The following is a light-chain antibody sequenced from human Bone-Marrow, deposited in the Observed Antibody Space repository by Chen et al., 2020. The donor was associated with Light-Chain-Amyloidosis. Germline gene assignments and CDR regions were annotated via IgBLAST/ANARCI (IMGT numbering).Light chain of an antibody. CDR2: RDT. CDR3: QSADSSGTYEVI. V-gene: IGLV3-25*03. Sequence: SYDLTQPPSVSVSPGQTARITCSGDDLPTKYAYWYQQKPGQAPVLGIHRDTERPSGISERFSGYRSGTTATVTISGVQAEDEADDHCQSADSSGTYEVIFGGGNKLTVL. CDR1: DLPTKY. J-gene: IGLJ2*01.